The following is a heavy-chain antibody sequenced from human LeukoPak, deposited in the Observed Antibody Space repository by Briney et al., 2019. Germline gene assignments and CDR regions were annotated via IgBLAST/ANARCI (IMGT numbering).Heavy chain of an antibody. V-gene: IGHV3-30*09. Sequence: GGSLRLSCAASGFTFSTYDMYWVRQAPGKGLEWVAVISYDGNNEYYANSVRGRFAISRDNSKNTVFLQLNSLRAEDTAMYYCARAFRDNKDLNCWGQGTLVTVSS. J-gene: IGHJ4*02. CDR1: GFTFSTYD. D-gene: IGHD2-15*01. CDR2: ISYDGNNE. CDR3: ARAFRDNKDLNC.